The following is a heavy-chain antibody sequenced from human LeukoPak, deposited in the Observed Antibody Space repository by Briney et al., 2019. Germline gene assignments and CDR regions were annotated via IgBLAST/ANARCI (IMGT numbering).Heavy chain of an antibody. V-gene: IGHV3-53*01. D-gene: IGHD2-2*02. Sequence: GGSLRLSCAASGFTVSSNYMSWVRQAPGKGLEWVSVICSGGSTYYADSVKGRFTISRDNSKNSLYLQMNSLRAEDTAVYYCARGGVGSSTSCYTGRAFDIWGQG. CDR2: ICSGGST. CDR1: GFTVSSNY. J-gene: IGHJ3*02. CDR3: ARGGVGSSTSCYTGRAFDI.